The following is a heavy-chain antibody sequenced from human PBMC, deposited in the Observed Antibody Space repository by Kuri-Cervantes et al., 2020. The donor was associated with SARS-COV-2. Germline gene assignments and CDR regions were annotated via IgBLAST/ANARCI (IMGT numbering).Heavy chain of an antibody. J-gene: IGHJ4*02. CDR3: ARATSYCGGDCYIFDY. V-gene: IGHV4-59*01. CDR1: GDSISSYY. D-gene: IGHD2-21*01. CDR2: IFYSGSI. Sequence: SETLSLTCTVSGDSISSYYWGWIRQPPGRGLEWIGYIFYSGSINYNPSLKSRVTISVDTSKNQFSLRLNSVTAADTAVYYCARATSYCGGDCYIFDYWGQGTLVTVSS.